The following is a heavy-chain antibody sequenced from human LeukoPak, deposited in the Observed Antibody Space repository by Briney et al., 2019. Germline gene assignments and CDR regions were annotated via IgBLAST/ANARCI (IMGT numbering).Heavy chain of an antibody. D-gene: IGHD1-26*01. J-gene: IGHJ3*02. CDR3: ASPRSGYYALNAFDI. CDR2: IYYSGST. CDR1: GGSISSSSYY. V-gene: IGHV4-39*01. Sequence: SETLSLTCTVSGGSISSSSYYWGWFRQPPGKGLEWMGSIYYSGSTYYNPSLKSRVTISVDTSKNQFSLKLSSVTAADTAVYYCASPRSGYYALNAFDIWGQGTMVTVSS.